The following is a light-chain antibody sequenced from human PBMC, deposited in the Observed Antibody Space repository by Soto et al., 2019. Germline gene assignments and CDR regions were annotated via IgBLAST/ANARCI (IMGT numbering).Light chain of an antibody. CDR3: ATWDDSLNGWV. CDR2: SNN. Sequence: QSVLTQPPSASGTPGRRVTISCSGSSSNIGSNAVSWYQQLPGTAPKVLIYSNNQRPSGVPDRFSGSKSGTSASLAISGLQSEDDADYYCATWDDSLNGWVFGGGTQLTVL. CDR1: SSNIGSNA. V-gene: IGLV1-44*01. J-gene: IGLJ3*02.